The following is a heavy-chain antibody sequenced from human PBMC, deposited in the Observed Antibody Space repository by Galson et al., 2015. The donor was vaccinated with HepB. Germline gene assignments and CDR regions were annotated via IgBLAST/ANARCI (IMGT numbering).Heavy chain of an antibody. CDR2: ITSSGGNS. CDR1: GFSFTRYA. D-gene: IGHD2-15*01. CDR3: AKDGIMVANNPYHFHY. J-gene: IGHJ4*02. Sequence: SLRLSCAASGFSFTRYAMTWVRQAPGKGLEWVSSITSSGGNSYYTDSVKGRFTVSRDNSKNTLFLQLNRLRAEDTAMYFCAKDGIMVANNPYHFHYWGQGALVTVSS. V-gene: IGHV3-23*01.